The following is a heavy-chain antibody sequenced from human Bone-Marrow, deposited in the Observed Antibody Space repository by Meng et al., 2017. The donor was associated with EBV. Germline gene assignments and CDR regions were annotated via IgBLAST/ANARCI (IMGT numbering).Heavy chain of an antibody. CDR3: SRDLAGPYDD. Sequence: GQLAGHGGALGKPGGALGLSCAVSGFTVSTYWMHWVRQAPGNGLVWISRINENGGITTYADSVRGRFTISRDNTKNTLYLQINNVRVEDTAVYFCSRDLAGPYDDWGQGTLVTVSS. V-gene: IGHV3-74*01. J-gene: IGHJ4*02. CDR1: GFTVSTYW. CDR2: INENGGIT.